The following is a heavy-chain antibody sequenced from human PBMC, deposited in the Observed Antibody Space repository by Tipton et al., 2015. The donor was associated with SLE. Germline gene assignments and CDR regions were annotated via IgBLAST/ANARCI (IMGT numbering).Heavy chain of an antibody. Sequence: LRLSCAVYGGSISSYYWSWIRQPPGKGLEWIGYIYYSGSTNYNPSLKSRVTISVDTSKNQFSLKLSSVTAADTAVYYCAREPAPGDYYYYYGMDVWGQGTTVTVSS. V-gene: IGHV4-59*01. D-gene: IGHD1-26*01. CDR3: AREPAPGDYYYYYGMDV. CDR1: GGSISSYY. J-gene: IGHJ6*02. CDR2: IYYSGST.